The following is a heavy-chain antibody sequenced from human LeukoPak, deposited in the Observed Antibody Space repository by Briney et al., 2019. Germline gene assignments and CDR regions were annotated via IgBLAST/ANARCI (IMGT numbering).Heavy chain of an antibody. CDR2: ISSSGSTI. V-gene: IGHV3-11*01. CDR3: ARKLRDGLYYYYYGMDV. CDR1: GFTFSDYY. J-gene: IGHJ6*02. D-gene: IGHD5-24*01. Sequence: GGSLRLSCAASGFTFSDYYMSWIRQAPGKGLEWVSYISSSGSTIYYADPVKGRFTISRDNAKNSLYLQMNSLRAEDTAVYYCARKLRDGLYYYYYGMDVWGQGTTVTVSS.